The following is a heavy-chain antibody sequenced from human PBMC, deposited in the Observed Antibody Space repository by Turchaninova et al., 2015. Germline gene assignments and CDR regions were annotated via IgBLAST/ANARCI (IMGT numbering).Heavy chain of an antibody. CDR1: GFTFSNYA. V-gene: IGHV3-23*01. CDR2: ISGGGGGT. D-gene: IGHD2-8*01. CDR3: AKDPPNHGVFPVSDY. J-gene: IGHJ4*02. Sequence: GGGLVQPGGSLRLSCVGSGFTFSNYAVSWVRQAPGKGLEWVSCISGGGGGTFFADSVKGRFTISRDNSQNTVYLQMNSLRAEDTAGYYCAKDPPNHGVFPVSDYWGQGTLVTVSS.